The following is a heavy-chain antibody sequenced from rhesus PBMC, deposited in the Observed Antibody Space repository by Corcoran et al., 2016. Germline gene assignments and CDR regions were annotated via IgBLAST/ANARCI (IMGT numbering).Heavy chain of an antibody. J-gene: IGHJ6*01. CDR2: IYSAACTP. CDR1: GFTFSSYG. Sequence: EVQLVETGGGWVQAGGSLKLSCAASGFTFSSYGMRWVRTAPGKGLEWVSAIYSAACTPYYADALKGRFTLSSDNSKNTLSLPMNSLRAEHTAVYYCAKDASSWSNQYGLDSCGQGVVVTVSS. D-gene: IGHD6-13*01. CDR3: AKDASSWSNQYGLDS. V-gene: IGHV3S5*01.